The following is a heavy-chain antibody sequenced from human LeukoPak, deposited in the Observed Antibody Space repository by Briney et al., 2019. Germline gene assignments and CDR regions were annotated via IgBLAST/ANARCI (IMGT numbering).Heavy chain of an antibody. V-gene: IGHV4-34*01. CDR2: INHSGST. D-gene: IGHD4-17*01. CDR3: ATSYGDYCLDY. J-gene: IGHJ4*02. Sequence: PSETLSLTCAVYGGSFSGYYWSWIRQPPGKGLEWIGEINHSGSTNYNPSLKSRVTISVDTPKNQFSLKLSSVTAADTAVYYCATSYGDYCLDYWGQGTLVTVSS. CDR1: GGSFSGYY.